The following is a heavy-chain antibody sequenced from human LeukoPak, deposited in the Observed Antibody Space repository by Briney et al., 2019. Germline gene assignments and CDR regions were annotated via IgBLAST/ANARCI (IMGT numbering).Heavy chain of an antibody. D-gene: IGHD3-22*01. CDR3: ARAHYDSSGYYFDY. CDR2: IYYSGNT. Sequence: PSETLSLTCTVAGGSISSSIYDWGWIRQPPGKGLEWIGSIYYSGNTYYSPSLKSRVTISVDTSKNQFSLKLSSVTAADTAVYYCARAHYDSSGYYFDYWGQGTLVTVSS. J-gene: IGHJ4*02. V-gene: IGHV4-39*07. CDR1: GGSISSSIYD.